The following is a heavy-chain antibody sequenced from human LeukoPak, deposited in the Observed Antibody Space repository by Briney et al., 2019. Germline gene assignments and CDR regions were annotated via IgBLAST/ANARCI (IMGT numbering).Heavy chain of an antibody. D-gene: IGHD1-26*01. CDR2: ISGSGGST. CDR3: AKDASGSYWYYFDC. V-gene: IGHV3-23*01. J-gene: IGHJ4*02. Sequence: GGSLRLSCVASGFTFSRYAISGVHQAPGKGLDGVSGISGSGGSTFYADAVKGPCTISRDDSKNTLYLQMNSLAAEDTAVYYCAKDASGSYWYYFDCWGQGTLVTVSS. CDR1: GFTFSRYA.